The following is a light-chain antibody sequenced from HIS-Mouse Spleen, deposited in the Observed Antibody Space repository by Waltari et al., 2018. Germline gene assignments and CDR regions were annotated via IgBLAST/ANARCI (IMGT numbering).Light chain of an antibody. Sequence: SYELTQPPSVSVSPGQTASITCSGDKLGDKYACWYQHKPGQSPLLVIYQDSKRPSGIPERFSGSNSGNTATLTISGTQAMDEADYYCKAWDSSTDVVFGGGTKLTVL. J-gene: IGLJ2*01. CDR3: KAWDSSTDVV. CDR1: KLGDKY. CDR2: QDS. V-gene: IGLV3-1*01.